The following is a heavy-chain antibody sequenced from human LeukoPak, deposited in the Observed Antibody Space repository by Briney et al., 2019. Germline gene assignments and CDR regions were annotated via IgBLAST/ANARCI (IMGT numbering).Heavy chain of an antibody. V-gene: IGHV4-4*02. CDR3: ARKTMLRGIDY. CDR1: GDSTSSYNW. CDR2: IFHTGST. D-gene: IGHD3-10*01. Sequence: SETLSLTCGVSGDSTSSYNWWTWVRQSPGRGLEWIAEIFHTGSTNYDLSLKSRVTISADESKNQFSLRLSSVTAADTAVYYCARKTMLRGIDYWGQGTLVTVSS. J-gene: IGHJ4*02.